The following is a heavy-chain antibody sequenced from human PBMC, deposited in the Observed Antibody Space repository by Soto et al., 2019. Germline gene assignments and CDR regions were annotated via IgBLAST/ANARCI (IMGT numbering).Heavy chain of an antibody. D-gene: IGHD6-19*01. CDR3: ARGGGSGWFYYYYYGMDV. CDR2: ISAYNGNT. Sequence: ASVKVSCKASGYTFTSYGISWVRQAPGQGLEWMGWISAYNGNTNYAQKLQGRVTMATDTSTSTAYMELRSLRSDDTAVYYCARGGGSGWFYYYYYGMDVWGQGTTVTVSS. CDR1: GYTFTSYG. J-gene: IGHJ6*02. V-gene: IGHV1-18*01.